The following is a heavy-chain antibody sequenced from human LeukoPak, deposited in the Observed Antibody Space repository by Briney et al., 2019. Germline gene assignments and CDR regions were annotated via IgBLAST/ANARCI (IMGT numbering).Heavy chain of an antibody. CDR1: GFTFSSYA. Sequence: GGSLRLSCAASGFTFSSYAMSWVRQAPGKGLEWVSAISGSGYSTYYADSVKGRFTISGDNSKNTLYLQMNSLRVEDTAVYYCAKEAGYSGYDYPDYWGQGTLVTVSS. J-gene: IGHJ4*02. D-gene: IGHD5-12*01. V-gene: IGHV3-23*01. CDR3: AKEAGYSGYDYPDY. CDR2: ISGSGYST.